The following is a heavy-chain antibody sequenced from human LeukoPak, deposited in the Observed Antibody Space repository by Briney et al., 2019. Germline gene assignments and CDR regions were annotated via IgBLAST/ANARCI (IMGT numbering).Heavy chain of an antibody. D-gene: IGHD3-9*01. CDR3: AVEYYDILTGYPDADY. CDR1: GFTFSSYA. J-gene: IGHJ4*02. CDR2: ISGSGGST. V-gene: IGHV3-23*01. Sequence: QPGGSLRLSCAASGFTFSSYAMSWVRQAPGEGLGWVSAISGSGGSTYYADSVKGRFTISRDNSKNALYLQMNSLRAEDTAVYYCAVEYYDILTGYPDADYWGQGTLVTVSS.